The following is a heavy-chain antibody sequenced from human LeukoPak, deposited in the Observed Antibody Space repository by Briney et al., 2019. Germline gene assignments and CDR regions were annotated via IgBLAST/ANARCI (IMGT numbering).Heavy chain of an antibody. D-gene: IGHD2-2*01. CDR3: ARGRLVVVPAAIPNWASFDY. CDR1: GYTFTSYY. CDR2: INPSGGST. V-gene: IGHV1-46*03. J-gene: IGHJ4*02. Sequence: ASVKVSCKASGYTFTSYYMHWVRQAPGQGLEWMGIINPSGGSTSYTQKFQGRVTMTRDTSTRTVYMELSSLRSEDTAVYYCARGRLVVVPAAIPNWASFDYWGQGTLVTVSS.